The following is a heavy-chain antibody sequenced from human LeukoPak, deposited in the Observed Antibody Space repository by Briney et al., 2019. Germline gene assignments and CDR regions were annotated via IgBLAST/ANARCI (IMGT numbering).Heavy chain of an antibody. V-gene: IGHV1-18*01. J-gene: IGHJ4*02. CDR3: ARARTSLYYFDY. CDR2: ISAYNGNT. CDR1: GYTFTSYG. Sequence: ASVKVSCKASGYTFTSYGISWVRQAPGQGLEWMGWISAYNGNTNYAQKLQGRVTMTTDTSMSTAYMELRSLRSDDTAVYYCARARTSLYYFDYWGQGTLVTVSS. D-gene: IGHD1-14*01.